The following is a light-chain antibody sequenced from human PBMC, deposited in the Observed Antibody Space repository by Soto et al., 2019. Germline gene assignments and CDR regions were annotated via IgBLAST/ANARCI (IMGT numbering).Light chain of an antibody. V-gene: IGKV3-11*01. CDR3: QQRSNWPPIT. J-gene: IGKJ5*01. Sequence: EIVWTKSPGTLSLSPGERATLSCRASQSVSSYLAWYQQKPGQAPRLLIYDASNRATGIPAGFSGSGSGTDFTLTISSLEPEDFAVYYCQQRSNWPPITYGQGTRLDI. CDR2: DAS. CDR1: QSVSSY.